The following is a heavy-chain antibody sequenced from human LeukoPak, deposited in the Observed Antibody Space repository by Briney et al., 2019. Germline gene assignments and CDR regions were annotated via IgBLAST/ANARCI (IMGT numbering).Heavy chain of an antibody. Sequence: GGSLRLSCAASGFTFSSYAMSWVRQAPGKGLEWVSAISGSGGSTYYADSVKGRFTISRDNSKNTLYLQMNSLRAEDTAVYYWAKFVGSSSWPSPVDYWGQGTLVTVSS. CDR2: ISGSGGST. D-gene: IGHD6-13*01. V-gene: IGHV3-23*01. J-gene: IGHJ4*02. CDR3: AKFVGSSSWPSPVDY. CDR1: GFTFSSYA.